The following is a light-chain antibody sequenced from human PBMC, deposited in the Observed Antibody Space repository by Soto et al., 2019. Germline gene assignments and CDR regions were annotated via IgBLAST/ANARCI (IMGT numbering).Light chain of an antibody. CDR1: SSNIGSDY. V-gene: IGLV1-47*01. CDR3: CSYAGSSTFGNV. J-gene: IGLJ1*01. Sequence: QSVLTQPPSASGTPGQRVTISCSGSSSNIGSDYVYWYQQFPGTAPKLLIYRDNKRPSGVPNRFSGSKSGNTASLTISGLQAEDEADYYCCSYAGSSTFGNVFGTGTKVAVL. CDR2: RDN.